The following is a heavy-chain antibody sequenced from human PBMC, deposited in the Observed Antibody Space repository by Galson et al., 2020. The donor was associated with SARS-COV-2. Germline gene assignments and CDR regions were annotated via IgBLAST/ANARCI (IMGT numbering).Heavy chain of an antibody. CDR2: TSYDGSNV. D-gene: IGHD2-2*01. Sequence: GESLKISCAASGFTFSSFGMHWVRQAPGKGLEWVAITSYDGSNVDYGDSVKGRFTISRDNSKRTLYLQMANLRAEDTAVYFCAKDALVASWHSYNWFDSWGQGTLVTVS. V-gene: IGHV3-30*18. J-gene: IGHJ5*01. CDR3: AKDALVASWHSYNWFDS. CDR1: GFTFSSFG.